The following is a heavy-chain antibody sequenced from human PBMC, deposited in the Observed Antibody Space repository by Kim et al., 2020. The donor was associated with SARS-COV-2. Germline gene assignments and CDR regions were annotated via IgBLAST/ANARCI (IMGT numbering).Heavy chain of an antibody. Sequence: SETLSLTCTVSGGSISSGGYYWSWIRQHPGKGLEWIGYIYYSGSTYYNPSLKSRVTISVDTSKNQFSLKLSSVTAADTAVYYCARGVRRYCSGGSCYQAYYYYGMDVWGQGTTVTVSS. D-gene: IGHD2-15*01. J-gene: IGHJ6*02. CDR3: ARGVRRYCSGGSCYQAYYYYGMDV. CDR2: IYYSGST. V-gene: IGHV4-31*03. CDR1: GGSISSGGYY.